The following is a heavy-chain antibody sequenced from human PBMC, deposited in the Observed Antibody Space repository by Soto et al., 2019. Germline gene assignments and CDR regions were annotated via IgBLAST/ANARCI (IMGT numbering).Heavy chain of an antibody. Sequence: HWVRQAPGQGLEWMGIINPSGGSTSYAQKFQGRVTMTRDTSTSTVYMELSSLRSEDTAVYYCARISRFADFGAFDIWGQGTMVTVSS. CDR2: INPSGGST. J-gene: IGHJ3*02. CDR3: ARISRFADFGAFDI. D-gene: IGHD3-16*01. V-gene: IGHV1-46*03.